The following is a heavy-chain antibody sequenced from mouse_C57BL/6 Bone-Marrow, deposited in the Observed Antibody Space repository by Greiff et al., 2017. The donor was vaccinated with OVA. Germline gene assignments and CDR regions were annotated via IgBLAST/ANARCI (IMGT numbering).Heavy chain of an antibody. CDR3: ARSRWLPDAIDY. Sequence: QVQLQQSGAELVKPGASVKLSCKASGYTFTSYWMHWVKQRPGQGLEWIGMIHPNSGSTNYNEKFKSKATLTVDKSSSTAYMQLSSLTSEDSAVYYCARSRWLPDAIDYWGQGTSVTVSS. J-gene: IGHJ4*01. D-gene: IGHD2-3*01. CDR1: GYTFTSYW. V-gene: IGHV1-64*01. CDR2: IHPNSGST.